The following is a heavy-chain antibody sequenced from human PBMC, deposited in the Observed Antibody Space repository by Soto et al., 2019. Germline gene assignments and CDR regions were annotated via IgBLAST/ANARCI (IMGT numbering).Heavy chain of an antibody. D-gene: IGHD2-2*01. CDR1: GGSIRSGTYY. V-gene: IGHV4-31*03. CDR3: ARVPDR. CDR2: IYHSGST. Sequence: SETLSLTCTVSGGSIRSGTYYWNWIRQHPGKGLEWIGYIYHSGSTYYNPSLESRVSISLDASKNNFSLKLSSVTAADTAVYYCARVPDRWGQGTLVTVSS. J-gene: IGHJ5*02.